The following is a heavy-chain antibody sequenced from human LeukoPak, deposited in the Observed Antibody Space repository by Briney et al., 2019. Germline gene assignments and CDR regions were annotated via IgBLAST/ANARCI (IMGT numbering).Heavy chain of an antibody. CDR2: INPNGGDT. V-gene: IGHV1-2*02. D-gene: IGHD3-22*01. CDR1: EYTFTGYY. Sequence: ASVKVSCKSSEYTFTGYYIHWVRQAPGQGLEWMGWINPNGGDTKYAQKFQGRVTVTRDKSISTAYMELSRLTSDDTAVYYCARGYDSGGYYLPDHWGQGTLVTVSS. J-gene: IGHJ4*02. CDR3: ARGYDSGGYYLPDH.